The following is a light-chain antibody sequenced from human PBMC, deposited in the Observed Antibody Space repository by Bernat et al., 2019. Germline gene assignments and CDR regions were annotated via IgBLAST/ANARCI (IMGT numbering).Light chain of an antibody. CDR3: QVWDSRSDHWV. CDR1: DIGSKT. V-gene: IGLV3-21*03. Sequence: SYVLTQPPSVSVAPGKTATITCWGDDIGSKTVSWYKQKPGQAPALVVYVDNDRPSGMPERYSGSNSGNTATLTISRVEAGDEADYYCQVWDSRSDHWVFGGGTKLTAL. J-gene: IGLJ3*02. CDR2: VDN.